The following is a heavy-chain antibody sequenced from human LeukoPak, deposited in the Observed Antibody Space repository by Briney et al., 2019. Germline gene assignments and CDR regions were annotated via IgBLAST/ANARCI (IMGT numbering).Heavy chain of an antibody. CDR1: GGSISSYY. D-gene: IGHD3-10*01. Sequence: PSETLSLTCTVSGGSISSYYWSWIRQPPGKGLEWIGYIYYSGSTNYNPSLKSRVTISVDTSKNQFSLKLSSVTAADTAVYYCAGDSRPVFVGEYYYYYYYMDVWGKGTTVTVSS. CDR3: AGDSRPVFVGEYYYYYYYMDV. J-gene: IGHJ6*03. V-gene: IGHV4-59*01. CDR2: IYYSGST.